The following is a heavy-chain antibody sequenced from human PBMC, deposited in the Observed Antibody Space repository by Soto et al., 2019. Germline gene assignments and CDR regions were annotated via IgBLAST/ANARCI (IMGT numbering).Heavy chain of an antibody. V-gene: IGHV2-5*01. J-gene: IGHJ4*02. CDR3: AHSLDYYDSGGYYSRGCFDS. CDR2: IYWNDDN. CDR1: GCSLSTTGVG. D-gene: IGHD3-22*01. Sequence: VSGPTLVNPTQTLTLTCTSSGCSLSTTGVGVGWIRQPPGKSLEWLALIYWNDDNRYSPSLKSRLTITKDTSKNQVVLTMTYMDPVDTATYCCAHSLDYYDSGGYYSRGCFDSWGQVTLVTVSS.